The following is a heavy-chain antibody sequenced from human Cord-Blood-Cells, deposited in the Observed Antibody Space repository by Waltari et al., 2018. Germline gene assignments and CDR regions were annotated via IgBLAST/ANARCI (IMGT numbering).Heavy chain of an antibody. Sequence: QVQLVQSGAEVKKPGSSVKVSCKASGGTFSSYAISWVRQAPGQGLEWMRGVIPIFGTANYAQKFQGRVTITADESTSTAYMELSSLRSEDTAVYYCARDRGDGYNHWYFDLWGRGTLVTVSS. V-gene: IGHV1-69*01. J-gene: IGHJ2*01. CDR3: ARDRGDGYNHWYFDL. D-gene: IGHD5-12*01. CDR1: GGTFSSYA. CDR2: VIPIFGTA.